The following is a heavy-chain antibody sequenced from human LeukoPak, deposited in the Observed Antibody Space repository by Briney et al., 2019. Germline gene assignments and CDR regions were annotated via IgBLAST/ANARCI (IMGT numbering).Heavy chain of an antibody. D-gene: IGHD4-17*01. CDR1: EISRIPRAMG. V-gene: IGHV2-70*11. Sequence: SGATLMLPSQTLALTCTFYEISRIPRAMGVGWMRHPPMKGLEGLSRFDWDDDKYYSTSLKTSLTISKDTSKNQVVLTMTNMDPVDTATYYCARIPPGDYAFDYWGQGTLVTVSS. J-gene: IGHJ4*02. CDR3: ARIPPGDYAFDY. CDR2: FDWDDDK.